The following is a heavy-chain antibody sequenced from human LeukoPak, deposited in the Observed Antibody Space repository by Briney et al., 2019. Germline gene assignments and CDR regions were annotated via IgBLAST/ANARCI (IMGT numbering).Heavy chain of an antibody. CDR1: GGSISSSSYY. Sequence: PSETLSLTCTVSGGSISSSSYYWGWIRQPPGKGLEWIGSIYYSGSTYYNPSLKSRVTISVDTSKNQFSLKLSSVTAADTAVYYCARTEDYYDSTSAGFDYWGQGTLVTVSS. J-gene: IGHJ4*02. CDR3: ARTEDYYDSTSAGFDY. CDR2: IYYSGST. V-gene: IGHV4-39*01. D-gene: IGHD3-22*01.